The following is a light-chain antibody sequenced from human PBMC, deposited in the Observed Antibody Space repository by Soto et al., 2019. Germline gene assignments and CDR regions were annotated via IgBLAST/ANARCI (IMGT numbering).Light chain of an antibody. CDR1: QSVSSSY. CDR3: QQYGSSLLK. V-gene: IGKV3-20*01. Sequence: EIVLTQSPGTLSLSPGERATLSCRASQSVSSSYLAWYQQKPGQAPRLLIYGASSRATGIPDRFSGSGSGTDSTLTISRLEPEDFEVYYCQQYGSSLLKFRGGAKVDI. CDR2: GAS. J-gene: IGKJ4*02.